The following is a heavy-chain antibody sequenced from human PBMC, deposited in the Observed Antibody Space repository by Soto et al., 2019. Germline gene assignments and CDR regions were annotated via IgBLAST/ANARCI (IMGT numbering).Heavy chain of an antibody. CDR3: ARRRGDFGINYYYYGMDV. D-gene: IGHD4-17*01. Sequence: ASVKVSCKVSGYTLTELSMHWVRQAPGKGLEWMGGFDPEDGETIYAQKFQGRVTMTEDTSTDTAYMELSSLRSEDTAVYYCARRRGDFGINYYYYGMDVWGQGTTVTVSS. V-gene: IGHV1-24*01. J-gene: IGHJ6*02. CDR1: GYTLTELS. CDR2: FDPEDGET.